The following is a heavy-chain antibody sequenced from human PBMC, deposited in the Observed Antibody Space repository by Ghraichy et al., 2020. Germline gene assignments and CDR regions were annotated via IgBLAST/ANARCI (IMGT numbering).Heavy chain of an antibody. Sequence: GGSLRLSCAASGFTFDDYTMHWVRQAPGKGLEWVSLISYNGDSTYYADSVKGRFTISRDNSKNSLYLQMNSLTTEDSALYYCAKTCCSGSEFNWGQGTLVSAS. CDR3: AKTCCSGSEFN. CDR1: GFTFDDYT. CDR2: ISYNGDST. J-gene: IGHJ4*02. D-gene: IGHD5-12*01. V-gene: IGHV3-43*01.